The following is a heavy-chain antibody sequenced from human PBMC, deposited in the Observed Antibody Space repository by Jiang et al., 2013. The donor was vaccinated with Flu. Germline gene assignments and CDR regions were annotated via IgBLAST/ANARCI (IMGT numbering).Heavy chain of an antibody. V-gene: IGHV4-34*01. CDR3: ARESRGSGYYFFRYFQH. CDR2: INHSGST. D-gene: IGHD3-22*01. Sequence: LLKPSETLSLTCAVYGGSFSGYYWSWIRQPPGKGLEWIGEINHSGSTNYNPSLKSRVTISVDTSKNQFSLKLSSVTAADTAVYYCARESRGSGYYFFRYFQHWGQGTLVTVSS. J-gene: IGHJ1*01. CDR1: GGSFSGYY.